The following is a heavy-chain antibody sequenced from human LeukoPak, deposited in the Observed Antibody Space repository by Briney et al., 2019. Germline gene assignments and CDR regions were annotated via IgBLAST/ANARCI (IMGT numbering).Heavy chain of an antibody. CDR1: GGSFSGYY. CDR2: INHSGST. Sequence: SETLSLTCAVYGGSFSGYYWSWIRQPPGKGLEWIGEINHSGSTNYNPSLKSRVTISVDTSKNQFSLKLSSVTAADTAVYYCARANYGGNPYYYYYYYMDVWGTGTTVTVSS. J-gene: IGHJ6*03. CDR3: ARANYGGNPYYYYYYYMDV. D-gene: IGHD4-23*01. V-gene: IGHV4-34*01.